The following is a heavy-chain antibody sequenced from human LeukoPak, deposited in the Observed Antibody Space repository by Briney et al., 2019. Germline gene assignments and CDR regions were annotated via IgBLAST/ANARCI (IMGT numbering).Heavy chain of an antibody. CDR2: ISNNGGYT. CDR1: GFTFSSSA. V-gene: IGHV3-23*01. CDR3: AKDPEGYYDSSGGNYFDY. Sequence: AGGSLRLSCAASGFTFSSSAMSWVRQAPGKGLEWVSAISNNGGYTYYADSVQGRFTISRDNSKSTLCLQMNSLRAEDTAVYYCAKDPEGYYDSSGGNYFDYWGQGTLVTVSS. D-gene: IGHD3-22*01. J-gene: IGHJ4*02.